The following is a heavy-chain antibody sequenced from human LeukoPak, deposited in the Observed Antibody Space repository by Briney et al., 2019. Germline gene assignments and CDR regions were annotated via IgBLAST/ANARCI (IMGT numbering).Heavy chain of an antibody. CDR3: AKDKHIVVVTAMDY. CDR2: INWNGGRT. Sequence: GGSLRLSCAASGFMFDDYGMSWVRQAPGRGLEWVSGINWNGGRTGYADSVKGRFTISRDNAKNSLYLQMNSLRAEDTAVYYCAKDKHIVVVTAMDYWGQGTLVTVSS. CDR1: GFMFDDYG. D-gene: IGHD2-21*02. V-gene: IGHV3-20*04. J-gene: IGHJ4*02.